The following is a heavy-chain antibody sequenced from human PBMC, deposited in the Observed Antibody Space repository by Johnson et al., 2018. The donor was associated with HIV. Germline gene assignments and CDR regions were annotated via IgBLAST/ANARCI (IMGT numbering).Heavy chain of an antibody. CDR3: AKGISGYSDAFDM. J-gene: IGHJ3*02. D-gene: IGHD3-10*01. CDR1: GFTVSSNY. CDR2: IYSGGRT. Sequence: VYLVESGGGLIQPGGSLRLSCAASGFTVSSNYMNWVRQAPGKGLEWVSVIYSGGRTYYADSVKCRFTISRDNSKNTVYLQLNSLRVEDTAVYYCAKGISGYSDAFDMWGQGTMVTVSS. V-gene: IGHV3-53*01.